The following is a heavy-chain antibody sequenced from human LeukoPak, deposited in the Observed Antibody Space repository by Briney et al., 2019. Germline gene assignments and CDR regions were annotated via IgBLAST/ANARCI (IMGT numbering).Heavy chain of an antibody. V-gene: IGHV3-7*01. Sequence: GGSLRLSCEASGFPFSNYWMTWVRQSPGKGLEWVANIKQDGSDKYYMDSVKGRFTVSRDNAKNSLFLQMNSLRAEDTATYFCARRGTDASFSFFDVWGQGTMVTVSS. CDR2: IKQDGSDK. J-gene: IGHJ3*01. CDR3: ARRGTDASFSFFDV. D-gene: IGHD1-1*01. CDR1: GFPFSNYW.